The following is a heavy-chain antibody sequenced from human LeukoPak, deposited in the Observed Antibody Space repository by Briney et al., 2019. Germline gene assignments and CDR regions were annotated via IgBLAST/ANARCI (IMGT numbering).Heavy chain of an antibody. CDR2: ISGSGGST. J-gene: IGHJ4*02. V-gene: IGHV3-23*01. Sequence: GGSLRLSCAASGFTFSSYAMSWVRQAPGQGLEWVSAISGSGGSTYYADSVKGRFTISRDNSKNTLYLQMNSLRAEDTAVYYCAKMEYSSGCIDYWGQGTLVTVSS. CDR1: GFTFSSYA. D-gene: IGHD6-19*01. CDR3: AKMEYSSGCIDY.